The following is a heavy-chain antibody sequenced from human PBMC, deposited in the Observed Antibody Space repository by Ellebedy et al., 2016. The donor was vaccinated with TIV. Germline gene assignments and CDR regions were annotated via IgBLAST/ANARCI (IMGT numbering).Heavy chain of an antibody. CDR3: ATLANMVRGVISDY. J-gene: IGHJ4*02. V-gene: IGHV3-23*01. CDR1: GFTFSSYA. CDR2: LSGSGGST. D-gene: IGHD3-10*01. Sequence: GESLKISCVASGFTFSSYAMSWVRQAPGKGLEWVSSLSGSGGSTYYADSVKGRFTISRDNSKNTLYLQMNSLRAEDTAVYYCATLANMVRGVISDYWGQGTLVTVSS.